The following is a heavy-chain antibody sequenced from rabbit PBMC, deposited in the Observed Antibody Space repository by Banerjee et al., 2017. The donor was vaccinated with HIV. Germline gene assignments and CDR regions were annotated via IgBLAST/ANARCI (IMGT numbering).Heavy chain of an antibody. J-gene: IGHJ4*01. V-gene: IGHV1S45*01. Sequence: QQQLEESGGDLVKPEGSLTLTCTASGFSFSNKYVMSWVRQAPGKGLEWIACINSSSGNTVYATWAKGRFTISKTSSTTVTLQMTSLTAADTASYFCARDLAGAIGWNFALWGPGTLVTVS. CDR1: GFSFSNKYV. D-gene: IGHD4-1*01. CDR3: ARDLAGAIGWNFAL. CDR2: INSSSGNT.